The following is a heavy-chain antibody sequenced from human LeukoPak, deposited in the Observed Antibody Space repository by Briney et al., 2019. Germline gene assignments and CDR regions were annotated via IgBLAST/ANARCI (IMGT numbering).Heavy chain of an antibody. Sequence: SETLSLTCSVSGSSISTNYYWGWVRQPPGKGLEWIGSIHYSGNTYYNPSLKSRVTISLDTSENQFALKLSSVTAAGTAVYHCARYRGVAATTPLTDYWGQGTLVTVSS. D-gene: IGHD1/OR15-1a*01. V-gene: IGHV4-38-2*02. CDR2: IHYSGNT. CDR1: GSSISTNYY. J-gene: IGHJ4*02. CDR3: ARYRGVAATTPLTDY.